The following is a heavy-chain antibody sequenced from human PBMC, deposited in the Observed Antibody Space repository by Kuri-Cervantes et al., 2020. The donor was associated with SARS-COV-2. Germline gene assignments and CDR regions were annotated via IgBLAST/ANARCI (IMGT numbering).Heavy chain of an antibody. D-gene: IGHD1/OR15-1a*01. CDR1: GFTFSSYS. CDR2: ISSSSSYI. V-gene: IGHV3-21*01. J-gene: IGHJ4*02. CDR3: AGEQEQFDY. Sequence: GESLKISCAASGFTFSSYSMNWVRQAPGKGLEWVSSISSSSSYIYYADSVKGRFTISRDNSKNTLYLQMSSLRAEDTAVYYCAGEQEQFDYWGQGTLVTVSS.